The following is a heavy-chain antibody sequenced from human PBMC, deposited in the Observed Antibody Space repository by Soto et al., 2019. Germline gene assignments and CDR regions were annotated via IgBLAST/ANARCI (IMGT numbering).Heavy chain of an antibody. CDR3: ARPTRITMVPGLYGMDV. CDR2: INHSGST. CDR1: VGSFSVYY. D-gene: IGHD3-10*01. Sequence: SETLTITCAFYVGSFSVYYWSWIRQPPGKGLEWIGEINHSGSTNYNPSLKSRVTISVDTSKNQFSLKLSSVTAADTAVYYCARPTRITMVPGLYGMDVWGQGTTVTVSS. V-gene: IGHV4-34*01. J-gene: IGHJ6*01.